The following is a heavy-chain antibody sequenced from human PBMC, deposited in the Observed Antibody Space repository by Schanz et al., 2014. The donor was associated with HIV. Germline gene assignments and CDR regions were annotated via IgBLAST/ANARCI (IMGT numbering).Heavy chain of an antibody. J-gene: IGHJ4*02. CDR3: ARAFSVGQLVRVVDS. V-gene: IGHV3-33*07. Sequence: VQLVESGGRLVKPGESLTLSCITSGFTLNGYSMNWVRQAPGKGLEWVAVIWHDGSSKYYGDSVKGRFTISRDNSKNTLYLQMNSLRAEDTAVYYCARAFSVGQLVRVVDSWGQGTPVTVSS. CDR1: GFTLNGYS. D-gene: IGHD6-6*01. CDR2: IWHDGSSK.